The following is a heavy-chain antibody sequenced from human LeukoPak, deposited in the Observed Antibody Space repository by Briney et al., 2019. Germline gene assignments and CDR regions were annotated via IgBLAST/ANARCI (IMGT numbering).Heavy chain of an antibody. CDR2: IKQDGTEK. J-gene: IGHJ4*02. V-gene: IGHV3-7*01. CDR3: TRDTGCPGGTCYSFYDY. Sequence: QPGGSLRLSCAASGFTFSNYWMTWVRQAPGKGLEWVANIKQDGTEKYYVDSVKGRFTISRDNAENSLYLQMNSLRAEDTAVYYCTRDTGCPGGTCYSFYDYWGQGTLVTVSS. D-gene: IGHD2-15*01. CDR1: GFTFSNYW.